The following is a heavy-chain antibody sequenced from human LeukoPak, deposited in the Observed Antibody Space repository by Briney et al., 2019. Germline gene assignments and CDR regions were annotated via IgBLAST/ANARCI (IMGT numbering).Heavy chain of an antibody. CDR1: GFTFSSYW. J-gene: IGHJ4*02. V-gene: IGHV3-74*01. D-gene: IGHD3-22*01. Sequence: PGGSLRLSCAASGFTFSSYWMHWVRQAPGKGLVWISRINSDGRTTTYEASVKVRFTISRDSAKNTLYLQMNSLRAEDTAVYYCARAGTSLYDSTGYYSRYLNYWGQGTLVTVSS. CDR3: ARAGTSLYDSTGYYSRYLNY. CDR2: INSDGRTT.